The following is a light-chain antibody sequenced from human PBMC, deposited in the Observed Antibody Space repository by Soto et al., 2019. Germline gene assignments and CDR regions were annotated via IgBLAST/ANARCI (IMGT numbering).Light chain of an antibody. CDR2: DAS. Sequence: VVLTQSPATLSLSPGERATLSCSASQSVSSYLAWYQQKPGQAPRLLIYDASKRGTGIPARFSGSGSGTEFTLTISSLEPEDSAVYYCQQRTNWPPLTVGGGTKVEIK. J-gene: IGKJ4*01. V-gene: IGKV3-11*01. CDR3: QQRTNWPPLT. CDR1: QSVSSY.